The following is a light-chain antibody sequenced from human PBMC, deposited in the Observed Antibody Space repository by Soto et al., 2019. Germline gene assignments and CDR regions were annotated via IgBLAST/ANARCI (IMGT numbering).Light chain of an antibody. J-gene: IGKJ1*01. CDR1: QSISSW. V-gene: IGKV1-5*01. CDR3: QQYNSPWT. CDR2: DAS. Sequence: DIQMTQSPSTLSASVGDRVTITCRASQSISSWLAWYQQKPGKAPKLLIYDASSFESGVPSRFSGSGPGTEFTLTISSLQSDDFATFYCQQYNSPWTFGQGTKVEIK.